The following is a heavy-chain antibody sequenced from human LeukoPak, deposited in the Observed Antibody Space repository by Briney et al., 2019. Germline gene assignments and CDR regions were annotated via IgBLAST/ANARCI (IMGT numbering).Heavy chain of an antibody. CDR2: INPNSGGT. CDR3: ARAYEYGWFDP. CDR1: GYTFTGYY. Sequence: ASVKVSCKASGYTFTGYYMHWVRQAPGQGLEWMGRINPNSGGTNYAQKFQGRVTMTRDTSITTAYMELSSLRSDDTAVYYCARAYEYGWFDPWGQGTQVTVSS. J-gene: IGHJ5*02. D-gene: IGHD4/OR15-4a*01. V-gene: IGHV1-2*06.